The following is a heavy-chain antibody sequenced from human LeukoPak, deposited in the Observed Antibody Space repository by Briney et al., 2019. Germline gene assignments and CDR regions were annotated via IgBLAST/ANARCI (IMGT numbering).Heavy chain of an antibody. CDR3: ARVRSSTADYYGMDV. V-gene: IGHV4-59*01. Sequence: SETLSLTCTVSGGSNSSYYWSWIRQPPGKGLEWIGYIYYSGSTNYNPSLKSRVTISVDTSKNQFSQKLSSVTAADTAVYYCARVRSSTADYYGMDVWGQGTTVTVSS. D-gene: IGHD6-6*01. J-gene: IGHJ6*02. CDR2: IYYSGST. CDR1: GGSNSSYY.